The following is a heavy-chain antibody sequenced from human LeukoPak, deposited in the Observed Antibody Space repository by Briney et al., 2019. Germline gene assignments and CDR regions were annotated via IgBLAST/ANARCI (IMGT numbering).Heavy chain of an antibody. CDR1: GFTFSSYA. D-gene: IGHD1-26*01. J-gene: IGHJ4*02. CDR3: ASGSYSTADY. Sequence: GRSLRLSCAASGFTFSSYAMHWVRQAPGKGLEWVAVISYDGCNKYYADSVKGRFTISRDNSKNTLYLQMNSLRAEDTAVYYCASGSYSTADYWGQGTLVTVSS. V-gene: IGHV3-30-3*01. CDR2: ISYDGCNK.